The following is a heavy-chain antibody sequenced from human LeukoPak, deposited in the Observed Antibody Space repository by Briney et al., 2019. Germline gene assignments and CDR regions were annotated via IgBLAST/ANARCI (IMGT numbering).Heavy chain of an antibody. CDR1: GFTFSHYA. CDR3: ARDTGVPESGSYSTFDY. CDR2: ISGSGGST. J-gene: IGHJ4*02. Sequence: TGGSLRLSCAASGFTFSHYAMSWVRQAPGKGLEWVSGISGSGGSTYYADSVKGRFTISRDNAKNSLYLQMNSLRAEDTAVYYCARDTGVPESGSYSTFDYWGQGTLVTVSS. D-gene: IGHD1-26*01. V-gene: IGHV3-23*01.